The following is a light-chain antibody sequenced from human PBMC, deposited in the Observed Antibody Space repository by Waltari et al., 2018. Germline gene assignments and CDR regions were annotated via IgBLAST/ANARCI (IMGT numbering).Light chain of an antibody. CDR3: CSSPESSTSWV. CDR1: RSDLGSYHL. CDR2: EVS. V-gene: IGLV2-23*02. J-gene: IGLJ3*02. Sequence: QSALTQPASVSGSPGQSITISCTGLRSDLGSYHLVSWFQQHPDKAPKLLIYEVSKPPSEVSNRFSGSASGNTAYLTISGLQAEDEADYYCCSSPESSTSWVFGGGTKLTVL.